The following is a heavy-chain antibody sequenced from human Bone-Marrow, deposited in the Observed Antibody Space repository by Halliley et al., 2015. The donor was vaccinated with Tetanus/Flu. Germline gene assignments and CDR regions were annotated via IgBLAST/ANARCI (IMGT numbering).Heavy chain of an antibody. CDR2: ISAYSGNT. J-gene: IGHJ6*02. Sequence: QLVQSGGEVKKPGDSVKVSCKASGYSIASYGVNGVRQAPGQGLEWVGWISAYSGNTNYAQKLQGRVTLSADTSTNTAYMQLRSLRSADTAVYFCAREDCSGGNCYQTPPHWYYYGLDVWGQGTTVTVSS. D-gene: IGHD2-15*01. V-gene: IGHV1-18*04. CDR3: AREDCSGGNCYQTPPHWYYYGLDV. CDR1: GYSIASYG.